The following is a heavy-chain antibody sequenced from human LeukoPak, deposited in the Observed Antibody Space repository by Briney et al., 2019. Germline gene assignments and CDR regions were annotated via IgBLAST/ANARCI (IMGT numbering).Heavy chain of an antibody. CDR3: ARVGGSYASYGMDV. CDR2: ISYDGSNK. CDR1: GFTFSSYG. D-gene: IGHD1-26*01. J-gene: IGHJ6*02. Sequence: GGSLRLSCAASGFTFSSYGMHWVRQAPGKGLEWVAVISYDGSNKYYADSVKGRFTISRDNSKNTLYLQMNSLRAEDTAVYYCARVGGSYASYGMDVWGQGTTVTVSS. V-gene: IGHV3-30*03.